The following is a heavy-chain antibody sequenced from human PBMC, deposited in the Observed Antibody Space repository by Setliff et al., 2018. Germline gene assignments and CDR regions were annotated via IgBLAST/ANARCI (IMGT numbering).Heavy chain of an antibody. CDR3: ARSPPTVVVTAFQAIFDY. D-gene: IGHD2-21*02. J-gene: IGHJ4*02. CDR1: GYTFTSYG. CDR2: ISAYNGNA. Sequence: ASVKVSCKASGYTFTSYGISWVRQAPGQGLEWMGWISAYNGNANYAQKLQGRLTMTTDTSTSTAYMELRSLRSDDTAVYYCARSPPTVVVTAFQAIFDYWGQGTLVTVSS. V-gene: IGHV1-18*01.